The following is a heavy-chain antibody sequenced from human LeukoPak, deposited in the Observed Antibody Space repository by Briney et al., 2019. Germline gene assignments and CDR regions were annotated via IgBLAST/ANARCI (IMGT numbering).Heavy chain of an antibody. CDR3: AREKDCRGGSCYDYCYCYMEV. V-gene: IGHV1-69*05. J-gene: IGHJ6*03. CDR1: GGTFSSYA. CDR2: IIPIFGTA. Sequence: SVKVSCKASGGTFSSYAISWVRQAPGQGLEWMGRIIPIFGTANSAQKFQGRVTITTDESTSTAYMELSSLRSEAPAPYYVAREKDCRGGSCYDYCYCYMEVWGKGNTVIVS. D-gene: IGHD2-15*01.